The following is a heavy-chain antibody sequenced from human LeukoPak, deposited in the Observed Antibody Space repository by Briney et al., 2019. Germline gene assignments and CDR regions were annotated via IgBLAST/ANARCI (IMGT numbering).Heavy chain of an antibody. CDR1: GFTFSGYA. V-gene: IGHV3-23*01. J-gene: IGHJ4*02. D-gene: IGHD2-15*01. CDR3: AKVALGYCSGSSCYYFDY. Sequence: PGGSLRLSCEASGFTFSGYAMSWVRQAPGKGLEWVSSINAFGARTYYADSVKGRFTNSRDNSKNTLYLQMNSLRAEDTALYYCAKVALGYCSGSSCYYFDYGGQGTLVTVSS. CDR2: INAFGART.